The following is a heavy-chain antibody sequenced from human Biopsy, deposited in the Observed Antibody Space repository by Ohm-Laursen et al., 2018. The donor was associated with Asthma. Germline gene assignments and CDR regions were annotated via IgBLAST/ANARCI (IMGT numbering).Heavy chain of an antibody. V-gene: IGHV4-39*01. Sequence: SETLSLTCTFSGGSISSRPSYWGWLRQPPGKGLEWIASFSASGTSHFNASLKSRVTTSVDMSKNQLSLRLTSVTAADTAVYFCARHGPTNYRLDSWGQGSLVIVSS. D-gene: IGHD4/OR15-4a*01. CDR3: ARHGPTNYRLDS. CDR1: GGSISSRPSY. CDR2: FSASGTS. J-gene: IGHJ1*01.